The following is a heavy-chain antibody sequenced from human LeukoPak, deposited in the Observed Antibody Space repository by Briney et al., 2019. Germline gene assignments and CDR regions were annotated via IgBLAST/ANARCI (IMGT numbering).Heavy chain of an antibody. CDR1: GGSISSGGYY. Sequence: SQTLSLTCTVSGGSISSGGYYWSWIRQPPGKGLEWIGYIYYSGSTNYNPSLKSRVTISVDTSKNQFSLKLSSVTAADTAVYYCARVSSGSYSPFDYWGQGTLVTVSS. CDR3: ARVSSGSYSPFDY. V-gene: IGHV4-61*08. CDR2: IYYSGST. D-gene: IGHD1-26*01. J-gene: IGHJ4*02.